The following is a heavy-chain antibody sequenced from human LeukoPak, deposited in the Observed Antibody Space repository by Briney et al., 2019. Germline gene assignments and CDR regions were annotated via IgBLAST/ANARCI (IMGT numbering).Heavy chain of an antibody. Sequence: PGRSMRLACAASGFTFADYAMDWVRQAAGKVLEWVSGISWNSGSIGYADSVKGRFTISRDNAKNSLYLQMNSLRAEDMALYYCAKAAGTGLGAFDIWGQGTMVTVSS. CDR3: AKAAGTGLGAFDI. D-gene: IGHD6-13*01. CDR2: ISWNSGSI. J-gene: IGHJ3*02. CDR1: GFTFADYA. V-gene: IGHV3-9*03.